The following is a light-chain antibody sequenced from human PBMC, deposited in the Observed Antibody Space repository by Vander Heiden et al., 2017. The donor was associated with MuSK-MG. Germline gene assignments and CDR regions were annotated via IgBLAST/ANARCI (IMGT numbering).Light chain of an antibody. Sequence: DGQMTQCPPSLSASVGDRDTITCQASQDISNFLNWDQHRPGKVPKRLIYQASTLQTGVLTRFRGSGSGTHFTFTLSSLQPEAIVTYDCQQYGALFTFGGGTKVDIK. J-gene: IGKJ4*01. CDR2: QAS. CDR1: QDISNF. V-gene: IGKV1-33*01. CDR3: QQYGALFT.